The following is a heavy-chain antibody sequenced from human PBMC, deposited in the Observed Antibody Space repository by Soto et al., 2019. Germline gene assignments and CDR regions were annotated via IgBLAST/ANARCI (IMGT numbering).Heavy chain of an antibody. D-gene: IGHD6-6*01. CDR3: ARDYSSSSVGWFDP. Sequence: PSETLSLTCAVYGGSFSGYYWSWIRQPPGKGLEWIGEINHSGSTNYNPSLKSRVTISVDTSKNQFSLKLSSVTAADTAVYYCARDYSSSSVGWFDPWGQGTLVTVSS. CDR2: INHSGST. CDR1: GGSFSGYY. J-gene: IGHJ5*02. V-gene: IGHV4-34*01.